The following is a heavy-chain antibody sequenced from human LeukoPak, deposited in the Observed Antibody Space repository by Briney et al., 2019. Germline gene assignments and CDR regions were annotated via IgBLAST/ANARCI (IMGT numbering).Heavy chain of an antibody. J-gene: IGHJ4*02. V-gene: IGHV3-23*01. Sequence: PGGSLRLSCAASGFTFSSYWMHWVRQAPGKGLEWVSTITGSGGNTFYADSVKGRFTISRDTSENTLYLQMNSLRAEDTALYYCAKIPTYFYDSSDSYFWGQGTLVTVSS. CDR2: ITGSGGNT. CDR1: GFTFSSYW. D-gene: IGHD3-22*01. CDR3: AKIPTYFYDSSDSYF.